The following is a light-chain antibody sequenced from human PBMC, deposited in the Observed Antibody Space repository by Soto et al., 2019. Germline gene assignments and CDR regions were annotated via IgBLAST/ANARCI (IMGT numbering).Light chain of an antibody. V-gene: IGLV2-14*01. CDR1: SSDVGGYNY. Sequence: QSALTQPASVSGSPGQSITISCTGTSSDVGGYNYVSWYQQHPGKAPKLMIYEVTSRPSGVSPRFSGSKSGNTASLTISWLQAEDEADYYCSSHTNSNTRYVFGTGTKVTVL. CDR2: EVT. CDR3: SSHTNSNTRYV. J-gene: IGLJ1*01.